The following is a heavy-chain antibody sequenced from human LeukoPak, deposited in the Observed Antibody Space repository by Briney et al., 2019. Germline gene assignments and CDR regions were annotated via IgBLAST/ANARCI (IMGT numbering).Heavy chain of an antibody. V-gene: IGHV1-18*01. CDR3: ARDHSFGTTVTGDDAFDI. CDR2: ISAYNGNT. J-gene: IGHJ3*02. Sequence: ASVKVSCKVSGYTFTSYGISWVRQAPGQGLEWMGWISAYNGNTNYAQKLQGRVTMTTDTSTSTAYMELRSLRSDDTAVYYCARDHSFGTTVTGDDAFDIWGQGTMVTVSS. CDR1: GYTFTSYG. D-gene: IGHD4-17*01.